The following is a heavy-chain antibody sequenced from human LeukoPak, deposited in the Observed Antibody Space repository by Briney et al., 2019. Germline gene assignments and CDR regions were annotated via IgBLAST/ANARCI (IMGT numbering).Heavy chain of an antibody. D-gene: IGHD2-2*01. CDR2: IYYSGST. V-gene: IGHV4-39*01. CDR3: AGKRYSRSTSGLDY. J-gene: IGHJ4*02. CDR1: GGSISSSSYY. Sequence: PSETLSLTCTVSGGSISSSSYYWGWIRQPPGKGLEWIGSIYYSGSTYYNPALKSRVTISVDTSKNQFSLKLSSVTAADTAVYYCAGKRYSRSTSGLDYWGQGTLVTVSS.